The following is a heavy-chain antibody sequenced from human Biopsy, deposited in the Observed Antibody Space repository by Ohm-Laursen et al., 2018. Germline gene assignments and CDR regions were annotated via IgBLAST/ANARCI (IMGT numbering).Heavy chain of an antibody. Sequence: GQTLSLTCAASGFASGRYWMNWVRQAPGKGLEWLANIREDGIEKFYVGSVKGRFTISRDNAKSSVFLQMNSLRVEDTAVYYCARAYCSTINCSMLRSFYFDRWGQGTRVTVSS. CDR1: GFASGRYW. J-gene: IGHJ4*02. D-gene: IGHD2-15*01. V-gene: IGHV3-7*01. CDR3: ARAYCSTINCSMLRSFYFDR. CDR2: IREDGIEK.